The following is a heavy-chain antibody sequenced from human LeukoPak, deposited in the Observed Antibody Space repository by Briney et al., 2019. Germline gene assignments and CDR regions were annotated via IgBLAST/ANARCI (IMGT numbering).Heavy chain of an antibody. V-gene: IGHV4-39*01. CDR1: GGSITSSSHY. Sequence: SETLPLTCTVSGGSITSSSHYWGWIRQPPGKGLEWIGTIYYSGSTFYNPSLKSRVTISVDTSSNQFSLKLSSVTAADTAVYYCARHVVVGHDYNWDDFWGQGTLVTVSS. CDR2: IYYSGST. CDR3: ARHVVVGHDYNWDDF. D-gene: IGHD5-24*01. J-gene: IGHJ4*02.